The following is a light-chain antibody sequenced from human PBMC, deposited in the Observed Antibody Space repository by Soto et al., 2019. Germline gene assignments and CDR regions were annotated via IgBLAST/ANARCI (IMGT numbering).Light chain of an antibody. CDR3: SSFTTSRTVV. V-gene: IGLV2-14*01. Sequence: QSALTQPASISATPGQSITICCTRTSSDIGNYNYVSWYQQHPGKAPKLVLSEVSNRPSGVSNRFSGSKSGNTASLTISGLQAEDEADYYCSSFTTSRTVVFGGGTKLTVL. CDR2: EVS. J-gene: IGLJ3*02. CDR1: SSDIGNYNY.